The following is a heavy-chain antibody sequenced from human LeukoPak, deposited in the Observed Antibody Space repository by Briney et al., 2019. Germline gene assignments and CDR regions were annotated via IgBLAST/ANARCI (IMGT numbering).Heavy chain of an antibody. CDR2: ISAYNGNT. V-gene: IGHV1-18*01. J-gene: IGHJ4*02. CDR1: GYTFTSYG. Sequence: ASVKVSCKASGYTFTSYGISWVRQAPGQGLEWMGWISAYNGNTNYAQKLQGRVTMTTDTSTSTAYMELRSLRSDDTAVYYCATDLRNHLTLDYWGQGTLVTVSS. CDR3: ATDLRNHLTLDY. D-gene: IGHD7-27*01.